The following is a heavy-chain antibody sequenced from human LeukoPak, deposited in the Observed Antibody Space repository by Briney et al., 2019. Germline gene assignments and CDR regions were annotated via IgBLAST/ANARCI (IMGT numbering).Heavy chain of an antibody. V-gene: IGHV4-59*01. CDR2: IYYSGST. CDR3: ARHLRGYSYGIEYYFDY. D-gene: IGHD5-18*01. J-gene: IGHJ4*02. Sequence: SETLSLTCTVSGGSISSYYWSWIRQPPGKGLEWIGYIYYSGSTYYKPSLKSRVTISLDTSKNQFSLKLSSVTAADTAVYYCARHLRGYSYGIEYYFDYWGQGTLVTVSS. CDR1: GGSISSYY.